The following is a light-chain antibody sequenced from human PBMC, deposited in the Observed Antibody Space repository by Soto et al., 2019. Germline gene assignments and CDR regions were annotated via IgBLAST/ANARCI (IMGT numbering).Light chain of an antibody. CDR2: AAS. CDR3: QQSYSTRFT. Sequence: DIQMTQSPSSLSASVGDRVTITCRASQSISSYLNWYQQKPGKAPKLLIYAASSLQSGVPSRFSGSGSETDFTLTISSLQPEDFATYYCQQSYSTRFTFGPGTKVDI. V-gene: IGKV1-39*01. CDR1: QSISSY. J-gene: IGKJ3*01.